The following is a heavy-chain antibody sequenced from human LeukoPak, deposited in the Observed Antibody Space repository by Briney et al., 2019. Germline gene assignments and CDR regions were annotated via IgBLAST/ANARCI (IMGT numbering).Heavy chain of an antibody. Sequence: SETLSLTCSVSGSSITNYCWNWIRQPPGKGLEWIGYNCDSDNTDYKPSLKSRVTISLDTSKNKFSLNLTSATAADTAVYYCARWHSHGRYFDYWGQGALVTVSS. V-gene: IGHV4-59*01. CDR1: GSSITNYC. CDR3: ARWHSHGRYFDY. J-gene: IGHJ4*02. D-gene: IGHD2-21*01. CDR2: NCDSDNT.